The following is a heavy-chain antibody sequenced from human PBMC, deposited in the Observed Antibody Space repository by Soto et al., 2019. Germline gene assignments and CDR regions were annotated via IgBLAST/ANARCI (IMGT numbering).Heavy chain of an antibody. CDR1: GFTFSSYW. CDR2: MKQDGSEK. V-gene: IGHV3-7*03. J-gene: IGHJ4*02. D-gene: IGHD3-22*01. CDR3: ARESYLSGFYPNFDN. Sequence: EVQLVESGGGLVQPGGSLRLSCAASGFTFSSYWMSWVRQAPGKRLEWVANMKQDGSEKYYVGSVKGRFTISRDNAKNSLYLQMNSLRAEDTAVYYCARESYLSGFYPNFDNWGQGTLVTVSS.